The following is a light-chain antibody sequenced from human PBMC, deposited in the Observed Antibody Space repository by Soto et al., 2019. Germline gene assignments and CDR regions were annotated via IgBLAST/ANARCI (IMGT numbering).Light chain of an antibody. Sequence: EIRMTQSPAALSVSPVERATLSCRCSQSVSIKLAWYQQKPGQAPRLLIYDTSTRATGIPARFSGSGSGTEFTLTISSLQSEDFAAYYCQQYNNWPPITFGQGTRLEIK. CDR2: DTS. V-gene: IGKV3-15*01. CDR3: QQYNNWPPIT. CDR1: QSVSIK. J-gene: IGKJ5*01.